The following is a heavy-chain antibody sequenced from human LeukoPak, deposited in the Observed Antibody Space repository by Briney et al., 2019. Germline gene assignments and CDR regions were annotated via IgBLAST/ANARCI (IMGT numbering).Heavy chain of an antibody. D-gene: IGHD3-22*01. CDR1: GFTFSGYA. V-gene: IGHV3-23*01. CDR2: ISATGDST. J-gene: IGHJ4*02. CDR3: ARARVRSYYYDSSGYTRGFDY. Sequence: GGSLRLSCAASGFTFSGYAMSWVRQSPGKGLEWVSAISATGDSTYYADSVKGRFTISRDNSKNTLYLQMNSLRAEDTAVYYCARARVRSYYYDSSGYTRGFDYWGQGTLVTVSS.